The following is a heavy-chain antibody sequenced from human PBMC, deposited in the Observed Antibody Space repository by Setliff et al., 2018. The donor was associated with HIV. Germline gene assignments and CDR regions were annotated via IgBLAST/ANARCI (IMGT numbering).Heavy chain of an antibody. Sequence: SVKVSCKASGDTLSIHPISWVRQAPGRGLDWMGGIIPALGTANYAQKFQGRVTITTDESTTTVFMELTGLRSEDTAVYYCARGGIAAAGTLNYYYHGLDVWGQGTTVTVSS. CDR3: ARGGIAAAGTLNYYYHGLDV. D-gene: IGHD6-13*01. V-gene: IGHV1-69*16. J-gene: IGHJ6*02. CDR2: IIPALGTA. CDR1: GDTLSIHP.